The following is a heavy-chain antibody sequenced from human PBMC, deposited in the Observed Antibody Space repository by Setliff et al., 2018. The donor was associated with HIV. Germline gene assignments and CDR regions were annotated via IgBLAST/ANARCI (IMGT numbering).Heavy chain of an antibody. CDR3: AREGQIAARALDY. D-gene: IGHD6-6*01. V-gene: IGHV4-31*03. Sequence: SETLSLTCTVSGGFITNVNYYWSWIRQVPGKGLEWIGYIYYSGSTSYNPSLKSRVTISVDTSKNRFSLKMSSVTAADTAVYYCAREGQIAARALDYWGQGTLVTVSS. CDR2: IYYSGST. CDR1: GGFITNVNYY. J-gene: IGHJ4*02.